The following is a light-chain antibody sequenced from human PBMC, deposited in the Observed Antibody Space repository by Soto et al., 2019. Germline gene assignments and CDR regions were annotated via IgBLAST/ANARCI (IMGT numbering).Light chain of an antibody. Sequence: QSVLTQPPSVSAAPRQKVTISCSGNSSNIGSNDVSWYQQLPGKAPKLLIYENSQRPSGIPDRFSGSKSGTSATLGITGLQTGDEADYYCGTWDSSLIALFGTGTKVTVL. V-gene: IGLV1-51*02. CDR2: ENS. J-gene: IGLJ1*01. CDR3: GTWDSSLIAL. CDR1: SSNIGSND.